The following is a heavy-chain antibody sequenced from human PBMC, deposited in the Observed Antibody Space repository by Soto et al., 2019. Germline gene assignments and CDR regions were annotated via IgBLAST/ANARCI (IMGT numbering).Heavy chain of an antibody. D-gene: IGHD1-26*01. CDR2: IRFHGSNT. J-gene: IGHJ4*02. CDR3: ARDGVGTTTYFGYFDY. V-gene: IGHV3-33*01. CDR1: AVTFTGFG. Sequence: GGSLRLSCAASAVTFTGFGMHWVRQAPGKGLEWVAVIRFHGSNTYYADSVKGRFTISRDNPKNMLYLQMNSLRAEDTAIYYCARDGVGTTTYFGYFDYWGLGTLVTVSS.